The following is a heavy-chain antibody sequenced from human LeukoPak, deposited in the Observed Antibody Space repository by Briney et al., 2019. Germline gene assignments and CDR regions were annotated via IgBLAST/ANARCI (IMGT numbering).Heavy chain of an antibody. J-gene: IGHJ4*02. CDR1: GFTFSSYA. CDR3: AKTYGSGSF. D-gene: IGHD3-10*01. CDR2: ISASGGST. Sequence: GXSLRLSCAASGFTFSSYAMSWVRQAPGKGLEWVSSISASGGSTYYADSVKGRFTISRDNSKNTLYLQMNSLRAEDTAVYFCAKTYGSGSFWGQGTLVTVSS. V-gene: IGHV3-23*01.